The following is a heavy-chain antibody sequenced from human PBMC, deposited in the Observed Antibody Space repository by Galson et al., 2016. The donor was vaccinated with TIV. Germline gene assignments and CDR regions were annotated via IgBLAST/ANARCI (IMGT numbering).Heavy chain of an antibody. CDR3: ARRREIDLPDFDWAYDPRTNYDGS. CDR1: GYSFPSYW. CDR2: VFPGDSDT. Sequence: QSGAEVKMPGDSLKISCKGSGYSFPSYWIGWVRRKPGKGLEWMGIVFPGDSDTRFSPSFQGQVSISADKSINTAFLQWNSLKASETDIHYCARRREIDLPDFDWAYDPRTNYDGSWGQGTLVTVS. V-gene: IGHV5-51*01. D-gene: IGHD3-9*01. J-gene: IGHJ5*02.